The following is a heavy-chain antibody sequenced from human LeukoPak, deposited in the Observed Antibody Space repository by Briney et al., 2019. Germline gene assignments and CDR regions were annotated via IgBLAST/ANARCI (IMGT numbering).Heavy chain of an antibody. V-gene: IGHV4-34*01. D-gene: IGHD3-22*01. Sequence: PSETLSLTCAVYGGSFSGYYWSWIRQPPGKGLEWIGEINHSGSTNYNPSLKSRVTMSVDTSKNQFSLKLSSVTAADTAVYYCASIPTPTHLDDSSGYDDYWGQGTLVTVSS. CDR3: ASIPTPTHLDDSSGYDDY. J-gene: IGHJ4*02. CDR2: INHSGST. CDR1: GGSFSGYY.